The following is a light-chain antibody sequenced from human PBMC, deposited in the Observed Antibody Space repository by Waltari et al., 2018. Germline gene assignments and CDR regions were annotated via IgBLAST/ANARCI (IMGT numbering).Light chain of an antibody. CDR3: QSYDGSLGGAV. Sequence: QSVLTPPPSVSGAPGPRVTSSCPGSSSNIGAGYDVHWYQQLPGTAPKLLIYHNNNRPSGVPDRFSGSKSGTSASLAITGLQAEDEADYYCQSYDGSLGGAVFGGGTQLTVL. V-gene: IGLV1-40*01. J-gene: IGLJ7*01. CDR1: SSNIGAGYD. CDR2: HNN.